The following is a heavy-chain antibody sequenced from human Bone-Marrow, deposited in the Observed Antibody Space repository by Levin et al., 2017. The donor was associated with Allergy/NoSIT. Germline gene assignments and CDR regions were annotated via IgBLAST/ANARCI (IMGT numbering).Heavy chain of an antibody. V-gene: IGHV1-3*01. CDR3: ARSFASGYAFDI. CDR1: GYTFTSYA. J-gene: IGHJ3*02. Sequence: VASVKVSCKASGYTFTSYAMHWVRQAPGQRLEWMGWINAGNGNTKYSQKFQGRVTITRDTSASTAYMELSSLRSEDTAVYYCARSFASGYAFDIWGQGTMVTVSS. CDR2: INAGNGNT. D-gene: IGHD3-16*01.